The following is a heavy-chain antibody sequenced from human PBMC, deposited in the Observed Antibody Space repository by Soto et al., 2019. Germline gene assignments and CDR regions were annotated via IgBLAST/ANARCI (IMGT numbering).Heavy chain of an antibody. V-gene: IGHV3-33*01. CDR3: ARRRSTVTTACFYHGMDI. J-gene: IGHJ6*02. Sequence: QEQLVESGGDVVQPGRSLRLSCAASGFTFSSYGMHWVRQAPGKGLEWVAVIWFDGSNKYYAASVKGRFTISRDNSKNTVDLQMDSLRADDTAVYYCARRRSTVTTACFYHGMDIWGRGTTVTVSS. CDR2: IWFDGSNK. CDR1: GFTFSSYG. D-gene: IGHD4-17*01.